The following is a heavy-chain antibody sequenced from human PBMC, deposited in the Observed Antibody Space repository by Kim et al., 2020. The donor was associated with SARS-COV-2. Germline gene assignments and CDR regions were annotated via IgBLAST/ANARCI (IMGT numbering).Heavy chain of an antibody. CDR3: AKDLRAKHPYATSYNYYYGLDV. CDR2: ISYDGSNK. Sequence: GGSLRLSCAASGFIFSSYDIHWVRQAPGKGLEWVAVISYDGSNKYFADSVRGRFSLSRDNSKQTLYLQMNGLRGEDTAVYYCAKDLRAKHPYATSYNYYYGLDVWGQGTPVTVSS. V-gene: IGHV3-30*18. D-gene: IGHD2-8*01. J-gene: IGHJ6*02. CDR1: GFIFSSYD.